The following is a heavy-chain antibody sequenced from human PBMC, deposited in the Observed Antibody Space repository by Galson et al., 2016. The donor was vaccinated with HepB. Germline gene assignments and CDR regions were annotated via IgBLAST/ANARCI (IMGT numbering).Heavy chain of an antibody. D-gene: IGHD3-9*01. CDR2: MNPDSGYT. CDR3: ARGGELRFFDWSHINYFDP. J-gene: IGHJ5*02. CDR1: GYTFTSYD. Sequence: SVKVSCKASGYTFTSYDINWVRQATGQGLEWMGWMNPDSGYTGYAQKFQGRVTMTRNTSITTAYMELSSLRSEDTAVYYCARGGELRFFDWSHINYFDPWGQGTLVTASS. V-gene: IGHV1-8*01.